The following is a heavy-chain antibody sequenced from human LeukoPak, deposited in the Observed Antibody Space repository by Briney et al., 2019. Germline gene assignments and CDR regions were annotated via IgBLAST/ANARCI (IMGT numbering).Heavy chain of an antibody. J-gene: IGHJ4*02. CDR1: GFTFNEYY. D-gene: IGHD6-13*01. Sequence: GGSLRLSCAASGFTFNEYYMSWIRQAPGKGREWVSHISDGGAYTKYADSVKGRFTISRDNAKNSLYLQMNSLTAADTAVYYCARVRTNSWYSDSWGQGTLVTVSS. CDR3: ARVRTNSWYSDS. CDR2: ISDGGAYT. V-gene: IGHV3-11*06.